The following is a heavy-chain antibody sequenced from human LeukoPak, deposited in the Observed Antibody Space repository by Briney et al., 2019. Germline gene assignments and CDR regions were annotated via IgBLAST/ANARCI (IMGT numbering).Heavy chain of an antibody. CDR1: GGSISSSSYY. J-gene: IGHJ4*02. V-gene: IGHV4-39*07. CDR3: ARDGTYYYGSGSPPR. Sequence: SETLSLTCTVSGGSISSSSYYWGWIRQPPGKGLEWIGSIYYSGSTYYNPSLKSRVTISVDTSKNQFSLKLSSVTAADTAVYYCARDGTYYYGSGSPPRWGQGTLVTVSS. CDR2: IYYSGST. D-gene: IGHD3-10*01.